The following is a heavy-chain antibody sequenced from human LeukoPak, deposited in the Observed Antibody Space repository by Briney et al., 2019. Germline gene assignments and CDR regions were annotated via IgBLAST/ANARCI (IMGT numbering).Heavy chain of an antibody. J-gene: IGHJ4*02. V-gene: IGHV4-39*07. CDR1: GGSISSSSYY. Sequence: PSETLSLTCTVSGGSISSSSYYWGWIRQPPGKGLEWIGSIYYSGSTYYNPSLKSRVTISVDTSKNQFSLKLSSVTAADTAVYYCAIRSGWYLGLDYWGQGTLVTVSS. CDR2: IYYSGST. CDR3: AIRSGWYLGLDY. D-gene: IGHD6-19*01.